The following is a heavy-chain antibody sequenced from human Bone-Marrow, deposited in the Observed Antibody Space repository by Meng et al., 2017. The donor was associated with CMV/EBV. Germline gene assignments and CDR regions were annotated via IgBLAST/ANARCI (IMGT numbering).Heavy chain of an antibody. CDR2: FDPEDGET. CDR3: ATGTSWSSRGYNPSYYYYYGMDV. J-gene: IGHJ6*02. Sequence: ASVKVSCKVSGYTLTELSMHWVRQAPGKGLEWMGGFDPEDGETIYAQKFQGRVTMTEDTSTDTAYMELSSLRSEDTAVYYCATGTSWSSRGYNPSYYYYYGMDVWGQRTTVTASS. V-gene: IGHV1-24*01. CDR1: GYTLTELS. D-gene: IGHD5-24*01.